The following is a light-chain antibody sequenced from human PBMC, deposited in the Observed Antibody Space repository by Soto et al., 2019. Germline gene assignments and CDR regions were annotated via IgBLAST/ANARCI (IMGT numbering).Light chain of an antibody. CDR3: QQYKNWPPVT. V-gene: IGKV3-15*01. J-gene: IGKJ4*01. CDR1: QSVGSN. CDR2: AAS. Sequence: ETVMTQSPATLSVSPGESATLSCRASQSVGSNLAWYQQKPGQAPRLLIYAASTRATGIPARFSVSGSGTEFTLTISSLQSEDFALYYCQQYKNWPPVTFGGGTKVEIK.